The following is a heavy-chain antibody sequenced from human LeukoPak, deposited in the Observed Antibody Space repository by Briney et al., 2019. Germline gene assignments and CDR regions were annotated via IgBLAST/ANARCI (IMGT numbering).Heavy chain of an antibody. V-gene: IGHV6-1*01. CDR2: TYYRSKWYN. D-gene: IGHD4-17*01. CDR1: WDSVSSKSAA. CDR3: ARDRRDYGDPDAFDI. J-gene: IGHJ3*02. Sequence: SQTLSLTFAISWDSVSSKSAAWNWITQSPSRGLEWLGQTYYRSKWYNDYAVSVKSRITINPDTSKNQFSLQLNSVSPEDTAVYYCARDRRDYGDPDAFDIWGQGTMVTVSS.